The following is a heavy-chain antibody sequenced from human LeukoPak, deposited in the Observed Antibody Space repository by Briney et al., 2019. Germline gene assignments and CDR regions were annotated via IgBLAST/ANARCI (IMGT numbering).Heavy chain of an antibody. CDR3: AKIPAVAGTPVDY. D-gene: IGHD6-19*01. CDR1: GFTFSSYG. CDR2: IRYDGNDK. Sequence: GRSLRLSCAASGFTFSSYGMHWVRQAPGRGLEWVTFIRYDGNDKYYADSVKGRFTISRDNSKNTLYLQMNSLRAEDTAVYYCAKIPAVAGTPVDYWGQGTLVTVSS. J-gene: IGHJ4*02. V-gene: IGHV3-30*02.